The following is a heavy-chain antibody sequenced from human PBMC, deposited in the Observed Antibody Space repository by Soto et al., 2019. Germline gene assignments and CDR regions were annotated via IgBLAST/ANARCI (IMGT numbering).Heavy chain of an antibody. CDR2: ISGSGGNT. V-gene: IGHV3-23*01. CDR1: GFIFSTYA. Sequence: EVQLLESGGGLVQPGGSLRLSCAASGFIFSTYAMNWVRQAPGKGLEWVSGISGSGGNTYYADSVKGRFTVSRDNSKNTLYLQMNSLRAEDTAVYYCAKGGSASGMNYYYYVMDVWGQGTTVTVAS. J-gene: IGHJ6*02. D-gene: IGHD3-10*01. CDR3: AKGGSASGMNYYYYVMDV.